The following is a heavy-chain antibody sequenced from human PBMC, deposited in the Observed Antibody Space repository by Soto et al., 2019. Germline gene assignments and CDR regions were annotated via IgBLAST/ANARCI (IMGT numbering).Heavy chain of an antibody. J-gene: IGHJ4*02. V-gene: IGHV7-4-1*01. D-gene: IGHD6-13*01. Sequence: QVQLVQSGSELKKPGASVKVSCKASGYTFTSYAMNWVRQAPGQGLEWMGWINTNTGNPTYAQGFTGRFVFSLDTSVSTAYLQICSLKAEDTAGYYCARSGDSSSWYFGDLEKFEYWGQGTLVTVSS. CDR3: ARSGDSSSWYFGDLEKFEY. CDR1: GYTFTSYA. CDR2: INTNTGNP.